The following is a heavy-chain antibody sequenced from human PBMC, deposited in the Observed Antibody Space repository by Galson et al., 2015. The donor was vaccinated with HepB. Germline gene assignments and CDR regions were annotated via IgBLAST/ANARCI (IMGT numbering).Heavy chain of an antibody. J-gene: IGHJ4*02. V-gene: IGHV3-30*19. CDR2: ISYDGSNK. CDR1: GFTFSTYG. CDR3: ARDSPPVAGPDY. D-gene: IGHD6-19*01. Sequence: SLRLSCAASGFTFSTYGMHWVRQAPSKGLEWVAVISYDGSNKYYADSVKGRFTISRDNSKNTLYLQMNSLRAEDTAVYYCARDSPPVAGPDYWGQGTLVTVSS.